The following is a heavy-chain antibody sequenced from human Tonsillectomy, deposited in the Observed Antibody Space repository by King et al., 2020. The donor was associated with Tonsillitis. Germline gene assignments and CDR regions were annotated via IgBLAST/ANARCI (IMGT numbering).Heavy chain of an antibody. CDR1: GFTFSSYA. Sequence: VQLVESGGGLVQPGGSLRLSCAASGFTFSSYAMTWVRQAPGKGLEWVSTISGSGGSTYYADSVKGRFTISRDNSKNTLYLQMNSLRAEDTAVYYCAKARGEGVWYFDYWGQGTLVTVSS. D-gene: IGHD3-10*01. J-gene: IGHJ4*02. CDR3: AKARGEGVWYFDY. V-gene: IGHV3-23*04. CDR2: ISGSGGST.